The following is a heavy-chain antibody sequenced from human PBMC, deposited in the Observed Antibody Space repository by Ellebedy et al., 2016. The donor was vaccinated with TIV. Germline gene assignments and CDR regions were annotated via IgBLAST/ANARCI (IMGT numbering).Heavy chain of an antibody. J-gene: IGHJ6*02. V-gene: IGHV1-69*04. D-gene: IGHD2-15*01. CDR1: GGPFSSYA. CDR3: ASRGVPLGYCSGGSCLETYFYYGMDV. Sequence: AASVKVSCKASGGPFSSYAISWVRQAPGQGLEWMGRIIPILDIANYAQKFQGRVTITADKSTSTAYMELSSLRSEDTAVYYCASRGVPLGYCSGGSCLETYFYYGMDVWGQGTTVTVSS. CDR2: IIPILDIA.